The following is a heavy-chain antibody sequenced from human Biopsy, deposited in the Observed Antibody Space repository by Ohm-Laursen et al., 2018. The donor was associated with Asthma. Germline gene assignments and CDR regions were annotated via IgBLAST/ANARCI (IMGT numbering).Heavy chain of an antibody. V-gene: IGHV3-21*01. Sequence: SLRLSCSASGFAFRDFNINWVRQAPGKGLQWIASINSAGSYIYYADPVKGRFTISRDNARNSLFLQMNNLRAEDTAVYYCVRSGTKWELYDAFDIWGQGTMVTVSS. D-gene: IGHD1/OR15-1a*01. CDR2: INSAGSYI. J-gene: IGHJ3*02. CDR1: GFAFRDFN. CDR3: VRSGTKWELYDAFDI.